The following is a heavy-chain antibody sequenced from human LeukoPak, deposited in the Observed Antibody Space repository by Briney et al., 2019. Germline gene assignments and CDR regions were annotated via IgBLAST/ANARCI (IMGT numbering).Heavy chain of an antibody. CDR1: GVIFSSYS. J-gene: IGHJ3*02. D-gene: IGHD1-7*01. V-gene: IGHV3-21*01. CDR2: ITGRSDYI. Sequence: PGGSLRLSCAASGVIFSSYSMNWVRQAPGKGLEWVSSITGRSDYIYYADSVKGRFTISRDNAKNSLYLQMNSLRAEDTAVYYCARAQETTSDFDAFDIWGQGTMVTVSS. CDR3: ARAQETTSDFDAFDI.